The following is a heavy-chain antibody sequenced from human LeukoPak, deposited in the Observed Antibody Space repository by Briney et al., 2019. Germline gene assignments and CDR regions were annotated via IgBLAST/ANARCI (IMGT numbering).Heavy chain of an antibody. CDR3: ARTLGITMIVVVPNDAFDI. CDR1: GDSVSSNSAA. J-gene: IGHJ3*02. V-gene: IGHV6-1*01. D-gene: IGHD3-22*01. CDR2: TYYRSKWYN. Sequence: PSQTLSLTCAISGDSVSSNSAAWNWIRQSPSRGLEWLGRTYYRSKWYNDYAVSVKSRITINPDTSKNQFSLQLNSATPEDTAVYYCARTLGITMIVVVPNDAFDIWGQGTMVTVSS.